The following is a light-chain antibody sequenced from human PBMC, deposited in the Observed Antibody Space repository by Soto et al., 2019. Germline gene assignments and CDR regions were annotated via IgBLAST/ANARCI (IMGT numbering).Light chain of an antibody. V-gene: IGLV2-11*01. J-gene: IGLJ2*01. CDR3: CSYAGSAYVV. Sequence: QSVLTQPRSVSGSPGQSVTISCTGTSSGVGDYNYVSWYQQHPGKAPKLMIYDVSKRPSGVPDRFSGSKSGNTASLTISGLQAEDEADYYCCSYAGSAYVVFGGGTKVTVL. CDR2: DVS. CDR1: SSGVGDYNY.